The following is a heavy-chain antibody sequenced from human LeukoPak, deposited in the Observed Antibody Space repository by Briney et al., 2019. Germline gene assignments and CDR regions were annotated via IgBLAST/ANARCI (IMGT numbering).Heavy chain of an antibody. V-gene: IGHV3-23*01. CDR1: GFTFSSYA. J-gene: IGHJ4*02. D-gene: IGHD3-3*01. CDR3: ARTEWFSAYFDY. CDR2: ISGSGGST. Sequence: GGSPRLSCAAPGFTFSSYAMSWVRQAPGKGLEWVSAISGSGGSTYYADSVKGRFTISRDNSKNTLYLQMNSLRAEDTAVYYCARTEWFSAYFDYWGQGTLVTVSS.